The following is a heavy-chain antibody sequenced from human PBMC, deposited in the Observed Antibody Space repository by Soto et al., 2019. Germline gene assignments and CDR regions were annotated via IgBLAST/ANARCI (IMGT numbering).Heavy chain of an antibody. V-gene: IGHV4-59*01. CDR1: GGSISDFY. J-gene: IGHJ4*02. CDR2: IYYSGST. D-gene: IGHD6-6*01. CDR3: ARVGGLAARTFDY. Sequence: SETLSLNCTVSGGSISDFYWSWIRQPPGKGLEWIGYIYYSGSTNYNPSLKSRVTISVDTSKNQFSLNLRSMSPADTAVYYCARVGGLAARTFDYWGPGTLVTVSS.